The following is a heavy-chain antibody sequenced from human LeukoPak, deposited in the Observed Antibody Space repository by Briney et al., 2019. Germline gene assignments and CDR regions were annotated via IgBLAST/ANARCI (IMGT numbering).Heavy chain of an antibody. CDR3: ARGGSSGYYYQAFDY. V-gene: IGHV1-2*02. Sequence: ASVKVSCKASGYAFTGYYMHWVRQAPGQGLEWMGWINPNSGGTNYAQKFQGRVTMTRDTSISTAYMELSRLRSDDTAVYYCARGGSSGYYYQAFDYWGQGTLVTVSS. J-gene: IGHJ4*02. CDR2: INPNSGGT. D-gene: IGHD3-22*01. CDR1: GYAFTGYY.